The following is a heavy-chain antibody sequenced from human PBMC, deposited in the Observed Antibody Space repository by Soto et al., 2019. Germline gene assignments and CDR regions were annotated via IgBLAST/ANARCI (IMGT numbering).Heavy chain of an antibody. CDR1: GFTFSSYS. Sequence: GGSLRLSCAASGFTFSSYSMNWVRQAPGKGLEWVSSISSSSSYIYYADSVKGRFTISRDNAKNSLYLQMNSLRAEDTAVYYCARDGPIAAYDYYYYYMDVWGKGTTVTVSS. CDR2: ISSSSSYI. V-gene: IGHV3-21*01. CDR3: ARDGPIAAYDYYYYYMDV. J-gene: IGHJ6*03. D-gene: IGHD6-6*01.